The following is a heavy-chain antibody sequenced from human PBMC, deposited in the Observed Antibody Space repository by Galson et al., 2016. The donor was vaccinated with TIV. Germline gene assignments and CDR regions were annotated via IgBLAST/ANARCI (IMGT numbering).Heavy chain of an antibody. V-gene: IGHV3-33*01. CDR1: GFTFNAFG. Sequence: SLRLSCAASGFTFNAFGIHWVRQAPGKGLEWVEVVWYYGNNKYYADSVKGRFTVSRDNSKNTLHLQMNSMRAEDTAVYYCARIYNAGYTIDYWGQGTLVTVSS. CDR3: ARIYNAGYTIDY. CDR2: VWYYGNNK. D-gene: IGHD5-18*01. J-gene: IGHJ4*02.